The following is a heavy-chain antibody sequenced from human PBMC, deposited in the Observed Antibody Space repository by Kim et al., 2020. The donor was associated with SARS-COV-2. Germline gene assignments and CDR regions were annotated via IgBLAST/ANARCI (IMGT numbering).Heavy chain of an antibody. CDR2: FYYSGST. V-gene: IGHV4-39*01. Sequence: SETLSLTCTVSGGSISSSGYYWGWIRQPPGKGLEWIGSFYYSGSTYYNPSLKSRVTISVDTSKNQCSLKLSSVTAADTAVYYCATIWFGEPSGVFDFWGQGTMVTVSS. D-gene: IGHD3-10*01. CDR1: GGSISSSGYY. J-gene: IGHJ3*01. CDR3: ATIWFGEPSGVFDF.